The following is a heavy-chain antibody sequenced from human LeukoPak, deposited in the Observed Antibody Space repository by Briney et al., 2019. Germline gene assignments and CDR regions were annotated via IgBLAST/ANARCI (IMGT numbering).Heavy chain of an antibody. D-gene: IGHD6-19*01. Sequence: GGSLRLSCAASGFTFSSYAMSWVRQAPGKGLEWVSAISGSGGSTYYADSVKGRFTISRDNSKNTLYLQMNSLRAEDTAVYYCAKPSVAGGYYYYGMDVWGQGTMVTVSS. CDR1: GFTFSSYA. CDR3: AKPSVAGGYYYYGMDV. CDR2: ISGSGGST. J-gene: IGHJ6*02. V-gene: IGHV3-23*01.